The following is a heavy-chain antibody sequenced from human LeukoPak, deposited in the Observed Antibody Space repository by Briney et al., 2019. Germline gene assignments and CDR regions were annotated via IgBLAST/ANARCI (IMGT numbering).Heavy chain of an antibody. CDR3: AKDRGWLLWSSDMGYAFDV. CDR2: ISDRDGST. J-gene: IGHJ3*01. CDR1: GFTFSSYA. D-gene: IGHD3-10*01. Sequence: GGSLRLSCAASGFTFSSYAMSWVRQAPGKGLEWVSGISDRDGSTYYADSVKGRFTISSDISTNTLYLQMNSLRAEDTAVYYCAKDRGWLLWSSDMGYAFDVWGQGTMVTVSS. V-gene: IGHV3-23*01.